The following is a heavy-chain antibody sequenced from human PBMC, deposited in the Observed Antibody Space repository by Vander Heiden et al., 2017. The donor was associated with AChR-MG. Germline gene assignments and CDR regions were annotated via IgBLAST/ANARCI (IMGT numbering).Heavy chain of an antibody. Sequence: QVQLQQWGAGLLKPSETLSLTCAAYVGSFSGYYWSCIRQPPGKGLEWIGEINHSGSTNYNPSLKSRVTISVDTSKNQFSLKLSSVTAADTAVYYCATLHRSRGAGYSSSWTARHYYGMDVWGQGTTVTVSS. CDR1: VGSFSGYY. CDR2: INHSGST. J-gene: IGHJ6*02. V-gene: IGHV4-34*01. CDR3: ATLHRSRGAGYSSSWTARHYYGMDV. D-gene: IGHD6-13*01.